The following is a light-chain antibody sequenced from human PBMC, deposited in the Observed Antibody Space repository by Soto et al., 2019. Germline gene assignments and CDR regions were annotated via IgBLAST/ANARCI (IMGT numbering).Light chain of an antibody. V-gene: IGLV2-23*01. Sequence: QSALTQPASVSGSPGQSITISCTGTSSDVGSYNLVSWYQQHPGKAPKLMIYEGSKRPSGVSNRFSGSKSGNTASLTISGVQAEDDADYYCCSYAGSSNYVVFGGGTKLTVL. CDR3: CSYAGSSNYVV. CDR2: EGS. J-gene: IGLJ2*01. CDR1: SSDVGSYNL.